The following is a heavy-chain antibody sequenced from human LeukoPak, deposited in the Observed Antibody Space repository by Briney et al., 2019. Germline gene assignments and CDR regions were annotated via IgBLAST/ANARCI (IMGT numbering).Heavy chain of an antibody. V-gene: IGHV4-38-2*02. CDR1: GYSISSGYY. Sequence: PSETLSLTCTVSGYSISSGYYWGWIRQPPGKGLEWIGSIYHSGSTYYNPSLKSRVTISVDTPKNQFSLKLSSVTAADTAVYYCARGYDILTGYYASFDYWGQGTLVTVSS. CDR2: IYHSGST. J-gene: IGHJ4*02. CDR3: ARGYDILTGYYASFDY. D-gene: IGHD3-9*01.